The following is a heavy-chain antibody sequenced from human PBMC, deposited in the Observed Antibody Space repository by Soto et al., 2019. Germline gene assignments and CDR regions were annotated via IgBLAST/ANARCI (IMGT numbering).Heavy chain of an antibody. D-gene: IGHD3-10*01. Sequence: GGSLRLSCAASGFTFSSYAMSWVRQAPGKGLEWVSAISGSGGSTYYAVSLKGRFTISRDNSKNTLYLQMNSLRAEDTAVYYCAKECRVSLYYYYYYGMDVWGQGTTVTVSS. CDR2: ISGSGGST. CDR1: GFTFSSYA. CDR3: AKECRVSLYYYYYYGMDV. J-gene: IGHJ6*02. V-gene: IGHV3-23*01.